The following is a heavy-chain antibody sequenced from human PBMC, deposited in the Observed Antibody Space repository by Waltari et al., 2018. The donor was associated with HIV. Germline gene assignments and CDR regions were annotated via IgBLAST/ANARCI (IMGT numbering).Heavy chain of an antibody. J-gene: IGHJ2*01. CDR3: SRFHSRQLQLWGSWSTGFWYVDL. Sequence: LQVSGTRLVLPARSSSPTYTLSGGSHRSSVHYCGGFRQLQGKALEWLGSLFYSGNTHYRPSLKTRLTLSLDTAKNQLFLKLKSVTAADRATYYCSRFHSRQLQLWGSWSTGFWYVDLWGRGALVTVSS. CDR2: LFYSGNT. V-gene: IGHV4-39*05. CDR1: GGSHRSSVHY. D-gene: IGHD3-3*01.